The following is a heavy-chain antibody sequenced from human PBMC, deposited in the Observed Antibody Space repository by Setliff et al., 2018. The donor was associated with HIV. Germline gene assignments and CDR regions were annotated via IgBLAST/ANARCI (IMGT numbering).Heavy chain of an antibody. Sequence: PGGSLRLSCAASGFTFSSYEMNWVRQAPGKGLEWVSYISSSGGTIYYADSVKGRFTIFRDNAKNSVFLQMNSLRAEDTGVYYCATQTGFYNSHWYDYWGQGTMVTVS. V-gene: IGHV3-48*03. CDR3: ATQTGFYNSHWYDY. CDR2: ISSSGGTI. CDR1: GFTFSSYE. J-gene: IGHJ4*02. D-gene: IGHD6-13*01.